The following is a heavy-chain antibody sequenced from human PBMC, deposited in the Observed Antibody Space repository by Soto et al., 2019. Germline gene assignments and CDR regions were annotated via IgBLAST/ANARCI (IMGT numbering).Heavy chain of an antibody. CDR2: IYYSGST. CDR3: ARVGDCSGGSCYSGSRWFDP. J-gene: IGHJ5*02. CDR1: GGSISSYY. Sequence: SETLSLTCTVSGGSISSYYWSWIRQPPGKGLEWIGYIYYSGSTNYNPSLKSRVTISVDTSKNQFSLKLSSVTAADTAVYYCARVGDCSGGSCYSGSRWFDPWGQGTLVTVSS. V-gene: IGHV4-59*01. D-gene: IGHD2-15*01.